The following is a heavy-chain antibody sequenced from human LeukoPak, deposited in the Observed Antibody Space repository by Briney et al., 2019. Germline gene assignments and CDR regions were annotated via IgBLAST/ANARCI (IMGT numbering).Heavy chain of an antibody. CDR3: AKDRIAAALHDAFDI. CDR2: ISGRGGST. J-gene: IGHJ3*02. Sequence: GGSLRLSCAASGFTFSSYAMSWVRQAPGEGLEWASAISGRGGSTYYADSVKGRFTSSRDNSKNTLYLQMNSMRAEDTAVYYCAKDRIAAALHDAFDIWGQGTMVTVSS. V-gene: IGHV3-23*01. D-gene: IGHD6-13*01. CDR1: GFTFSSYA.